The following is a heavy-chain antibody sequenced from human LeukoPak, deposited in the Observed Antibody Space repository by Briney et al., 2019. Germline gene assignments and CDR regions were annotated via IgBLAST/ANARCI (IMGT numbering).Heavy chain of an antibody. V-gene: IGHV1-18*01. CDR2: ISAYNGNT. Sequence: ASVKVSCKASGYTFTSYGISWVRQAPGQGLEWMGWISAYNGNTNYAQKLQGRVTMTTDTSTSTAYMELRSLRSDDTAVYYCARSDSGYDPDNWFDPWGQGTLVTVSS. CDR1: GYTFTSYG. J-gene: IGHJ5*02. CDR3: ARSDSGYDPDNWFDP. D-gene: IGHD5-12*01.